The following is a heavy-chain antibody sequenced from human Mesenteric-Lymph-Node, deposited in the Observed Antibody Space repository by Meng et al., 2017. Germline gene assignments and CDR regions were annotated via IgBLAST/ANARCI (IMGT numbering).Heavy chain of an antibody. CDR3: GRDQGRELINH. D-gene: IGHD1-7*01. Sequence: QVQLQASGPGLVKPSVTLCRTCTVSGDSISSDIWWRWVRQPPGKGLEGIGEVYHRGDTNYNPSLKSRVDISVDKSKNQFYLSLFSVTAADTAVYYCGRDQGRELINHWGQGTLVTVSS. V-gene: IGHV4-4*02. CDR1: GDSISSDIW. J-gene: IGHJ4*02. CDR2: VYHRGDT.